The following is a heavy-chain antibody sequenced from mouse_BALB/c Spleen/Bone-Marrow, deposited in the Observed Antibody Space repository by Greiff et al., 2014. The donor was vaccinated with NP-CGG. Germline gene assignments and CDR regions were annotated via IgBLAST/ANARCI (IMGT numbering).Heavy chain of an antibody. D-gene: IGHD2-1*01. V-gene: IGHV14-4*02. CDR2: IDPENGDT. CDR1: GFNIKDYY. J-gene: IGHJ4*01. Sequence: EVKLMESGAELVRSGASVKLSCTASGFNIKDYYMHWVKQRPEQGLEWIGWIDPENGDTEYAPKFQGKATMTADTSSNTAYLQLSSPTSEDTAVYYCNGNYYAMDYWGQGTSVTVSS. CDR3: NGNYYAMDY.